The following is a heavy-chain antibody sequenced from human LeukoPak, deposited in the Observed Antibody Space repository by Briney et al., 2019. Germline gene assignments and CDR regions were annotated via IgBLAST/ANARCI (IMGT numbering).Heavy chain of an antibody. CDR3: ARDYSPHDYGGNHLGY. CDR2: ISAYNGNT. V-gene: IGHV1-18*01. CDR1: GYTFTSYG. Sequence: ASVKVSCKASGYTFTSYGISWVRQAPGQGLEWMGGISAYNGNTNYAQKLQGRVTMTTDTSTSTAYMELRSLRSDDTAVYYCARDYSPHDYGGNHLGYWGQGTLVTVSS. D-gene: IGHD4-17*01. J-gene: IGHJ4*02.